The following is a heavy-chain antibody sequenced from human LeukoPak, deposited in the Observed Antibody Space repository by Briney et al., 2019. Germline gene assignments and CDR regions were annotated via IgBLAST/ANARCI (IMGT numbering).Heavy chain of an antibody. Sequence: ASVTVSCKAYGYTFTSYGISWVRQAPGQGLEWIGWISAYNGNTNYAQKLQGRVTMTTDTSTSTAYMELRSLRSDDTAVYYCARYGIGFWSGYYTDAYFDYWGQGTLVTVSS. J-gene: IGHJ4*02. CDR2: ISAYNGNT. D-gene: IGHD3-3*01. CDR3: ARYGIGFWSGYYTDAYFDY. V-gene: IGHV1-18*01. CDR1: GYTFTSYG.